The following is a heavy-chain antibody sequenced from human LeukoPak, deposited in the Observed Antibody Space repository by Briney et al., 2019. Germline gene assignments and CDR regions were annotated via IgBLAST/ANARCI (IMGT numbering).Heavy chain of an antibody. V-gene: IGHV1-69*13. D-gene: IGHD5-24*01. CDR2: IIPIFGTS. CDR1: GGTFSSHS. CDR3: MRGRDAYKSNTFDI. J-gene: IGHJ3*02. Sequence: ASVKVSCRAFGGTFSSHSISWVRQAPGQGLEWMGGIIPIFGTSNYAQRFQGRVTISADGSTSTAYMELSSLRSEDTAVYYCMRGRDAYKSNTFDIWGQGTMVTVSS.